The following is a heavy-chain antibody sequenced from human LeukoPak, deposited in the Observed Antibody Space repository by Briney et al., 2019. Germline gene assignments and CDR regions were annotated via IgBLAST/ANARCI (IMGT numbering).Heavy chain of an antibody. Sequence: GGSLRLSCAASGFTFSSFAMSWVRQTPEKGLEWLSVISGSGGSTYYADSVKGRFTIPRDNSKNTLYLQMNSLRAEDTAVYYCAKGITYYYDSSGYYPGYWGQGTLVTVSS. CDR3: AKGITYYYDSSGYYPGY. CDR1: GFTFSSFA. V-gene: IGHV3-23*01. D-gene: IGHD3-22*01. J-gene: IGHJ4*02. CDR2: ISGSGGST.